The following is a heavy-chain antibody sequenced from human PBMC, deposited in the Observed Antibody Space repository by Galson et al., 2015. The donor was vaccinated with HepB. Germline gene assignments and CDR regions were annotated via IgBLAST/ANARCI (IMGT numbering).Heavy chain of an antibody. J-gene: IGHJ6*02. CDR1: GFSLSNARMG. CDR2: IFSNDEK. Sequence: PALVKPTRTLTLTCTVSGFSLSNARMGVSWIRQPPGKALEWLAHIFSNDEKSYSTSLKSRLTISKDTSKSQVVLTMTNMDPVDTATYYCARIRLQTFYGMDVWGQGTTVTVSS. D-gene: IGHD5-18*01. CDR3: ARIRLQTFYGMDV. V-gene: IGHV2-26*01.